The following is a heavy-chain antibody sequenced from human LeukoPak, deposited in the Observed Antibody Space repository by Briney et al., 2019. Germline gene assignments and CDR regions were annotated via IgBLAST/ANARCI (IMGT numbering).Heavy chain of an antibody. CDR2: TSGSGGRT. D-gene: IGHD3-10*01. J-gene: IGHJ4*02. CDR3: ARDGAWFGDY. Sequence: GGSLRLSCAVSGITLSNYGMSWVRQAPGKGLEWVAGTSGSGGRTTYGDSVKGRFTISRDNPKNTLYLQMNSLRAEDTAVYYCARDGAWFGDYWGQGTLVTVSS. CDR1: GITLSNYG. V-gene: IGHV3-23*01.